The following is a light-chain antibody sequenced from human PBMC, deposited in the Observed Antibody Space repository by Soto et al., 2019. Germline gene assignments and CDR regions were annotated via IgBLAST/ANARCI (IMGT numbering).Light chain of an antibody. CDR3: QQYGTSPLYT. CDR1: QSVSGIY. V-gene: IGKV3-20*01. J-gene: IGKJ2*01. Sequence: EIVLTQSPGTLSLSPGERATLSCRASQSVSGIYLAWYQQKPGQAPRLLIYGASSRATGIPDRFSGSGSGTDFTLTISRLEPEDFAVYYCQQYGTSPLYTFGQGTKVEIK. CDR2: GAS.